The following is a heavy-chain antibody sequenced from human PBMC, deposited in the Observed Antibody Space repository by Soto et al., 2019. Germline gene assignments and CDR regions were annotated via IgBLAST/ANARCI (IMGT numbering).Heavy chain of an antibody. J-gene: IGHJ3*02. Sequence: ASVKVSCKASGYTFTSYGISWVRQAPGQGLEWMGWISAYNGNTNYAQKLQGRVTMTTDTSTSTAYMELRSLRSDDTAVYYCARGRGHYYDSSGQTHAFDIWGQGTMVTVSS. CDR1: GYTFTSYG. CDR3: ARGRGHYYDSSGQTHAFDI. CDR2: ISAYNGNT. V-gene: IGHV1-18*04. D-gene: IGHD3-22*01.